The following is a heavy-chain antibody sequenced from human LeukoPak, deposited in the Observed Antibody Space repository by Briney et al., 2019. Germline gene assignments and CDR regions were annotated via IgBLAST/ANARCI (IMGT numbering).Heavy chain of an antibody. D-gene: IGHD6-13*01. J-gene: IGHJ4*02. Sequence: PGGSLRLSCAASGFTFSSYAMHWVRQAPGKGLEWVAVISYDGSNKYYADSVKGRFTISRDNSKNTLYLQMNSLRAEDTAVYYCYSGEGSSWYRLGYYFDYWGQGTLVTVSS. CDR3: YSGEGSSWYRLGYYFDY. CDR1: GFTFSSYA. CDR2: ISYDGSNK. V-gene: IGHV3-30-3*01.